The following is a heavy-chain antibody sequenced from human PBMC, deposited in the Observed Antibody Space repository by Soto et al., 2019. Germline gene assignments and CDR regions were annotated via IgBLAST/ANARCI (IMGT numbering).Heavy chain of an antibody. CDR1: GGTFSSYA. V-gene: IGHV1-69*01. J-gene: IGHJ4*02. CDR3: ARGNEAEYSYGSGYFDY. CDR2: IIPIFGTA. D-gene: IGHD5-18*01. Sequence: QVQLVQSGAEVKKPGSSVKVSCKASGGTFSSYAISWVRQAPGQGLEWMGGIIPIFGTANYAQKFQGRVTITADESTSTAYMKLSSLRSEDTAVYYCARGNEAEYSYGSGYFDYWGQGTLVTVSS.